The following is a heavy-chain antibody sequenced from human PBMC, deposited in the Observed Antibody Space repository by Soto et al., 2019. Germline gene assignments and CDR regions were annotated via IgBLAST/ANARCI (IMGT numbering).Heavy chain of an antibody. J-gene: IGHJ4*02. V-gene: IGHV4-31*03. CDR1: GGSISSGGYY. CDR2: IYYSGST. CDR3: ARVGETYGSVPDY. Sequence: SETLSLTCTVSGGSISSGGYYWSWIRQHPGKGLEWIGYIYYSGSTYYNPSLKSRVTISVDTSKNQFSLKLSSVTAADTAVYYCARVGETYGSVPDYWGQGTLVTVSS. D-gene: IGHD3-10*01.